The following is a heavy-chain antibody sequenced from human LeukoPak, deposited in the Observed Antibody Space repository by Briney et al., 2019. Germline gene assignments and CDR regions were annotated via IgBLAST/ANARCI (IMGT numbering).Heavy chain of an antibody. D-gene: IGHD2-21*02. CDR3: ARDSVTAKYFDY. CDR2: IYYSGST. J-gene: IGHJ4*02. Sequence: SETLSLTCTVSGGSISSYYWSWIRQPPGKGLEWIGYIYYSGSTNYNPSLKSRVTISVDTSKNQFSLKLSSVTAADTAAYYCARDSVTAKYFDYWGQGTLVTVSS. CDR1: GGSISSYY. V-gene: IGHV4-59*01.